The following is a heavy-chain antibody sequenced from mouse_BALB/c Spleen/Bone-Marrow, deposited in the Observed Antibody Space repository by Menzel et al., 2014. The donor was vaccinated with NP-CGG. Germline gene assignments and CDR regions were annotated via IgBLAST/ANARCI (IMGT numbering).Heavy chain of an antibody. CDR2: INPYNGDT. J-gene: IGHJ1*01. V-gene: IGHV1-20*02. CDR3: ARVTTDWYFDV. D-gene: IGHD1-1*01. Sequence: VQLQQSGPELVKPGASVKISCKASSYSFTGYFMNWVMQSHGKSLEWIGRINPYNGDTFYNQKFKGKATLTVDKSSSTAHMELRSLASEDSAVYYCARVTTDWYFDVWGAGTTVTVSS. CDR1: SYSFTGYF.